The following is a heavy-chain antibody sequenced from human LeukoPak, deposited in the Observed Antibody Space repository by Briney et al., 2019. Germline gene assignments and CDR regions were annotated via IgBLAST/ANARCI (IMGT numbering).Heavy chain of an antibody. CDR1: GYTFTDYY. CDR2: INPNSGDT. D-gene: IGHD2-2*01. V-gene: IGHV1-2*02. J-gene: IGHJ4*02. CDR3: ARAKPLYCSSTTCFFDH. Sequence: VASLKLSCTASGYTFTDYYMRWVRQAPGQGLEWMSWINPNSGDTNYAQTFQGRVTITRDTSISKDHMELSRLRSNDTAVYYCARAKPLYCSSTTCFFDHGGQGTLVIVSS.